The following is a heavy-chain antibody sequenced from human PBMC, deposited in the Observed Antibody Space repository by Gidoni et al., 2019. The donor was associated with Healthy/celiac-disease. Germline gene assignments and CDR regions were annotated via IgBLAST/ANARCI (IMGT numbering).Heavy chain of an antibody. Sequence: EVQLVESGGGLVHPGGSLRLSCAASGFTFSSYDMHWVRQATGKGLEWVSAIGTAGDTYYPGSVKGRFTISRDNAKNSLYLQMNSLRAGDTAVYYCARAGRHSSGPLDYWGQGTLVTVSS. J-gene: IGHJ4*02. CDR2: IGTAGDT. CDR3: ARAGRHSSGPLDY. D-gene: IGHD3-22*01. V-gene: IGHV3-13*01. CDR1: GFTFSSYD.